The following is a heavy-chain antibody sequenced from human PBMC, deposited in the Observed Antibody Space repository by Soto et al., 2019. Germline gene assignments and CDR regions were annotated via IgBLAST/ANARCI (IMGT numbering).Heavy chain of an antibody. J-gene: IGHJ4*02. CDR3: AREKYYYDKIGYYSSYLDS. Sequence: PGGSLRLSCGASGFTFSNYAMNWVGQAPGKGLEWVSGISGRGSSTYYADSVKGRFTISRDNSQNTIYLQMNSLRAEDTAVYYCAREKYYYDKIGYYSSYLDSWGQGTPVTVAS. D-gene: IGHD3-22*01. CDR2: ISGRGSST. V-gene: IGHV3-23*01. CDR1: GFTFSNYA.